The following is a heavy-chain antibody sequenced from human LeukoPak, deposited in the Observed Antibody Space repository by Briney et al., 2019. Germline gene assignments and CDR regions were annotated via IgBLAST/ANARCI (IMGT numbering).Heavy chain of an antibody. Sequence: SETLSLTCTVSGGSISSYYWSWIRQPPGKGLEWVGYIYYSGSTSYNPSLKSRVTISVDTSKNQFSLTLSSVTAADTAVYYCARGYSGSYGRFDHWGQGTLVTVSS. D-gene: IGHD1-26*01. CDR2: IYYSGST. CDR3: ARGYSGSYGRFDH. CDR1: GGSISSYY. V-gene: IGHV4-59*01. J-gene: IGHJ4*02.